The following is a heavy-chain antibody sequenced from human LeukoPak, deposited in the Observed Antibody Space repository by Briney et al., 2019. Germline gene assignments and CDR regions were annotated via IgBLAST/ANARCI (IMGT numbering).Heavy chain of an antibody. V-gene: IGHV3-30*18. J-gene: IGHJ2*01. Sequence: SGGSLRLSCAASGFTFSSYGMHWVRQAPGKGLEWVAIISYDGSNKYYADSVQGRFTISRDNFKNTLYLQMNSLRAEDTAVYYCAKDLGGGSGCYDLWGRGTLVTVSS. CDR1: GFTFSSYG. CDR2: ISYDGSNK. D-gene: IGHD6-19*01. CDR3: AKDLGGGSGCYDL.